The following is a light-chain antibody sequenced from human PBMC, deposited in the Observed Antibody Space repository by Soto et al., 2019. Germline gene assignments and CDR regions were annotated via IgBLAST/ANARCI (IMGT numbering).Light chain of an antibody. CDR2: AVS. J-gene: IGKJ1*01. CDR1: QSISSW. CDR3: QQYDSYSRT. Sequence: DIQMTQSPSTLSASVGYRFTITCLASQSISSWLAWYQQKPGTAPKLLIYAVSTLHIGVPSRFSGSGSGTEFTLTISSLQPDDSATYYCQQYDSYSRTFGQGTKVDIK. V-gene: IGKV1-5*01.